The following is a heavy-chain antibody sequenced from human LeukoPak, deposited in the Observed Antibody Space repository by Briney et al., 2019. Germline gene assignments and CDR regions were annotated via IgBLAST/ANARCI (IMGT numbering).Heavy chain of an antibody. Sequence: SGGSLRLSCAASGFTFSNHAMHWVRQAPGKGLEWVAVISYDGNNGFYADSVKGRFAISRDNSKNTLYLQMISLSAGDTAVYYRARAGGGGYNFFDYWGQGILVTVSS. CDR1: GFTFSNHA. D-gene: IGHD5-24*01. J-gene: IGHJ4*02. V-gene: IGHV3-30*09. CDR2: ISYDGNNG. CDR3: ARAGGGGYNFFDY.